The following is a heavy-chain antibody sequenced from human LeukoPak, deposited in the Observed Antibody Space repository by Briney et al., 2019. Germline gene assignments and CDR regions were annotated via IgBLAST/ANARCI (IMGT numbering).Heavy chain of an antibody. V-gene: IGHV1-2*02. CDR1: GYTFTNYY. D-gene: IGHD1-26*01. CDR3: APSGTYFDY. J-gene: IGHJ4*02. Sequence: ASVKVSCKTSGYTFTNYYMQWGRHAPGQGLEWMGWINPKSGGTNYAQKFQGRVTLTRDTSISTAYMELSRLTSDDTAVYYCAPSGTYFDYWGQGTLVTVSS. CDR2: INPKSGGT.